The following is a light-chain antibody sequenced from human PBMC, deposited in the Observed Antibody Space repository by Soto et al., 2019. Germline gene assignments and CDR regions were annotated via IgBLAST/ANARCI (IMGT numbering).Light chain of an antibody. CDR1: SSNSLSPT. V-gene: IGLV1-44*01. J-gene: IGLJ3*02. CDR3: AAWHESLHGPV. CDR2: SNN. Sequence: QSVLTQPPSSSGTAGQRVTIAWSVGSSNSLSPTVNWYQHLPGTAPKLFIYSNNQRPSGVPDRFAGSVSVTSASLAISGLQSEDEADYDCAAWHESLHGPVFGGGTKLTVL.